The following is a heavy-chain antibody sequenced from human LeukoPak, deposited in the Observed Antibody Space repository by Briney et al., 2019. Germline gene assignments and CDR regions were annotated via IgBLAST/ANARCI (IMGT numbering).Heavy chain of an antibody. CDR2: ISYDGSNK. CDR3: ARDPYYDSSGYYLN. D-gene: IGHD3-22*01. Sequence: GRSLRLSCTASGFTFSSYAMHWVRQAPGKGLEWVAVISYDGSNKYYADSVKGRFTISRDNSKNTLYLQMNSLRAEDTAVYYCARDPYYDSSGYYLNWGRGTLVTVSS. V-gene: IGHV3-30-3*01. J-gene: IGHJ4*02. CDR1: GFTFSSYA.